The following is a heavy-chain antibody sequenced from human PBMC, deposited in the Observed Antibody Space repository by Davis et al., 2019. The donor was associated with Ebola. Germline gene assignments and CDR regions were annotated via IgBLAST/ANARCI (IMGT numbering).Heavy chain of an antibody. CDR2: ILLKSGRT. D-gene: IGHD2-15*01. V-gene: IGHV3-9*01. CDR1: GFTFSNYD. Sequence: SLKISCAASGFTFSNYDMGWVRQVPGKGLEWVSGILLKSGRTGYADSVKGRFIISRDTARNSMYLQMDSLRVEDTAFYYCGKDLLPGGLDSWGQGTLVTVSS. J-gene: IGHJ4*02. CDR3: GKDLLPGGLDS.